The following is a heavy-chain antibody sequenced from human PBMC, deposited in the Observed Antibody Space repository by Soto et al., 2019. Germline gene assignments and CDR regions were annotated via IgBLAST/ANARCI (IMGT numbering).Heavy chain of an antibody. CDR3: AHRVLRTVFGLVTTTAIYFDF. J-gene: IGHJ4*02. D-gene: IGHD3-3*01. CDR2: IYWDDDK. CDR1: GFSLTTSGVG. V-gene: IGHV2-5*02. Sequence: QITLNESGPTVVRPTETLTLTCRFSGFSLTTSGVGVGWIRQSPGQAPEWLALIYWDDDKRYSASLKRRLTITKDTSKNQVVLTVSDLDPTDTATYYCAHRVLRTVFGLVTTTAIYFDFWGQGTPVAVSS.